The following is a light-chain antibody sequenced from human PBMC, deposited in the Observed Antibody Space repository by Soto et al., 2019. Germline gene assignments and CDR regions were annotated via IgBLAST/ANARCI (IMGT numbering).Light chain of an antibody. CDR1: QSISSF. Sequence: DIQMTQSPPSLSASVGDRVIITCRATQSISSFLNWFQQTPGNAPNLLIYSASALRGGVPSRFSGSGSGTDFTLTINNLQPEDFATYFCQQSFRTPYTFGQGTKLEIK. CDR2: SAS. CDR3: QQSFRTPYT. V-gene: IGKV1-39*01. J-gene: IGKJ2*01.